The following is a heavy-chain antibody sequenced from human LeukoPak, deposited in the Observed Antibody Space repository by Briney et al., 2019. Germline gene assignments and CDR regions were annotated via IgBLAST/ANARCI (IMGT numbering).Heavy chain of an antibody. CDR1: GFTFSTYA. CDR2: ISRNGGRT. D-gene: IGHD3-10*01. CDR3: VKDFSSGGGVGY. Sequence: GGSLRLSCSASGFTFSTYAMHWVRQAPGKGLEYVSDISRNGGRTYYADSVKGRFTISRDNSKNTLYLQMSSLRAEDTAVYSWVKDFSSGGGVGYWGQGTLVTVSS. V-gene: IGHV3-64D*06. J-gene: IGHJ4*02.